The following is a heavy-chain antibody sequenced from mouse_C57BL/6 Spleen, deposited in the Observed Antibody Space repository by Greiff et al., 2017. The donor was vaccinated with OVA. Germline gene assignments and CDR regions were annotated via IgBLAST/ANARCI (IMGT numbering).Heavy chain of an antibody. V-gene: IGHV3-6*01. D-gene: IGHD2-4*01. CDR1: GYSITSGYY. J-gene: IGHJ3*01. CDR3: APIYYDYGFAY. CDR2: ISYDGSN. Sequence: EVKLQESGPGLVKPSQSLSLTCSVTGYSITSGYYWNWIRQFPGNKLEWMGYISYDGSNNYNPSLKNRISITRDTSKNQFFLKLNSVTTEDTATYYCAPIYYDYGFAYWGQGTLVTVSA.